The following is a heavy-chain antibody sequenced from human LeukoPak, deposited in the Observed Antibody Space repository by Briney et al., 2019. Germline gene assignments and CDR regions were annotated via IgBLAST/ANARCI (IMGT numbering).Heavy chain of an antibody. CDR1: GFTFDDYA. V-gene: IGHV3-43*02. Sequence: GGSLRLSCAVSGFTFDDYAMHWVRQAPGKGLEWVSLISGDGGSTYYADSVKGRFSISRDNSKNSLYLQMNSLRTADTALYYCAKDLAADGYFDYWGQGTLVTVSS. D-gene: IGHD6-25*01. CDR2: ISGDGGST. J-gene: IGHJ4*02. CDR3: AKDLAADGYFDY.